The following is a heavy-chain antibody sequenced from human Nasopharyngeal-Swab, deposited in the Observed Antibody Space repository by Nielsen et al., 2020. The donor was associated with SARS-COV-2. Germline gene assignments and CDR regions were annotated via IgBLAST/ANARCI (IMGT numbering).Heavy chain of an antibody. V-gene: IGHV4-59*01. J-gene: IGHJ6*02. Sequence: SETLSLTCTVSGGSISSYYWSWIRQPPGKGLEWIGYIYYSGSTNYNPSLKSRVTISVDTSKNQFSLKLSSVTAADTAVYYCARYGVVHYYGSGSYEVAYYYYGMDVWGQGTTVTVSS. CDR1: GGSISSYY. D-gene: IGHD3-10*01. CDR3: ARYGVVHYYGSGSYEVAYYYYGMDV. CDR2: IYYSGST.